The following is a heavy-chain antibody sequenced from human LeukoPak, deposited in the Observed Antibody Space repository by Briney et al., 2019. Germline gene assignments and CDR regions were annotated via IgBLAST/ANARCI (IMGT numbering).Heavy chain of an antibody. Sequence: SETLSLTCAVSGYSISSGYYWGWIRQPPGKGVEWIGSIYHSGSTYYNPSLKSRVTISVDTSKNQFSLKLSSVTAADTAVYYCARQAEYCSSTSCYRGGYYFDYWGQGTLVTVSS. CDR1: GYSISSGYY. V-gene: IGHV4-38-2*01. CDR3: ARQAEYCSSTSCYRGGYYFDY. D-gene: IGHD2-2*01. CDR2: IYHSGST. J-gene: IGHJ4*02.